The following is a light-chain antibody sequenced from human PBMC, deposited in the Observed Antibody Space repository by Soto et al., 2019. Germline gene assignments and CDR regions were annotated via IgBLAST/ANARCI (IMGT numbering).Light chain of an antibody. CDR2: SDD. Sequence: QSGLTQPPSASGTPGQTVTISCSGSSSNIGSNAVSWYQHFPGTAPKVLIYSDDQRPSGVPDRFSGSKSGTSASLAISGLQAEDEADYFCAAWGDSLNTWVFGGGTKVTVL. CDR1: SSNIGSNA. J-gene: IGLJ3*02. CDR3: AAWGDSLNTWV. V-gene: IGLV1-44*01.